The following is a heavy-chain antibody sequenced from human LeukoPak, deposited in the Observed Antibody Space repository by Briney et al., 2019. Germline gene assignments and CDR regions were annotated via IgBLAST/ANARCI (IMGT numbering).Heavy chain of an antibody. J-gene: IGHJ4*02. CDR2: ISGSGGST. CDR1: GFTFNSYS. V-gene: IGHV3-23*01. CDR3: AKDLLVGSTVDYVGFDY. Sequence: PGGSLRLSCAASGFTFNSYSMNWVRQAPGKGLEWVSAISGSGGSTYYADSVKGRFTISRDNSKNTLYLQMNSLRAEDTAVYYCAKDLLVGSTVDYVGFDYWGQGTLVTVSS. D-gene: IGHD4-17*01.